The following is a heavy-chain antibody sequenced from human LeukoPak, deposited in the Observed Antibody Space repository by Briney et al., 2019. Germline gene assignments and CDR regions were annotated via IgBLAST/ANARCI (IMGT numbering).Heavy chain of an antibody. D-gene: IGHD3-9*01. Sequence: ASVKVSCKASGYTFTSYGISWVRQAPGQGLEWMGWISAYNGNTNYAQKLQGRVTMTTDTSTGTAYMELRSLRSDDTAVYYCARVVYDILTGYYNPPHYYYYYGMDVWGQGTTVTVSS. J-gene: IGHJ6*02. CDR1: GYTFTSYG. V-gene: IGHV1-18*01. CDR2: ISAYNGNT. CDR3: ARVVYDILTGYYNPPHYYYYYGMDV.